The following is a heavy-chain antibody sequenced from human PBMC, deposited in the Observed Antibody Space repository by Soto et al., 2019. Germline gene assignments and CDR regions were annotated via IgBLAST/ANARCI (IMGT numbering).Heavy chain of an antibody. J-gene: IGHJ4*02. CDR2: IYYSGNT. CDR3: AGFSSGEYGGNSGFVY. D-gene: IGHD2-21*02. CDR1: GGSISIGDHY. V-gene: IGHV4-31*03. Sequence: QVQLQESGPGLVKPSQTLSLTCTVSGGSISIGDHYWSWIRHRPGKGLEWIGYIYYSGNTYYNPSLTSRIIMSVDTSKSQFSLRVSSVTAADTAIYYCAGFSSGEYGGNSGFVYWGQGTLVTVSS.